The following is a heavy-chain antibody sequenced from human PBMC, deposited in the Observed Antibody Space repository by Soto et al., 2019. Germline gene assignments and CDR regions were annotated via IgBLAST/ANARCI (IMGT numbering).Heavy chain of an antibody. CDR2: IYYSGST. CDR3: ARKDKITMIVGGAFDI. Sequence: SDTLSLTCTVSGGSISSGGYYWSWIRQHPGKGLEWIGYIYYSGSTYYNPSLKSRVTISVDTSKNQFSLKLSSVTAADTAVYYCARKDKITMIVGGAFDIWGQGTMVTVSS. CDR1: GGSISSGGYY. J-gene: IGHJ3*02. V-gene: IGHV4-31*03. D-gene: IGHD3-22*01.